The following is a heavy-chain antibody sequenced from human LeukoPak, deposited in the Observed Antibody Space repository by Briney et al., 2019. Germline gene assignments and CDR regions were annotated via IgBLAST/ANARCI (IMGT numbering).Heavy chain of an antibody. D-gene: IGHD3-22*01. J-gene: IGHJ2*01. CDR2: MNPNSGNT. CDR1: GYTFTNYD. V-gene: IGHV1-8*01. CDR3: ARGEQLYYYDTSGYSYWYFDL. Sequence: GASVKVSCKASGYTFTNYDINWVRQATGQGLEWMGWMNPNSGNTVYGQKFQGRVTMTRNTSISTAYMELSSLRSEDTAVYYCARGEQLYYYDTSGYSYWYFDLWGRGTLVSVSS.